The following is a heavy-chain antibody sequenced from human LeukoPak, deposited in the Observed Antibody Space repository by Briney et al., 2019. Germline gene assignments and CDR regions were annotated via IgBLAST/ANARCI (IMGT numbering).Heavy chain of an antibody. D-gene: IGHD3-3*01. V-gene: IGHV1-24*01. CDR2: FDPEDGET. CDR3: ATYPPRSVGYYDFWSGYYPIFDY. J-gene: IGHJ4*02. CDR1: GYTLTELS. Sequence: GPVKISCKVSGYTLTELSMHWVRRAPGKGLEWMGGFDPEDGETIYAQKFQGRVTMTEDTSTDTAYMELSSLRSEDTAVYYCATYPPRSVGYYDFWSGYYPIFDYWGQGTLVTVSS.